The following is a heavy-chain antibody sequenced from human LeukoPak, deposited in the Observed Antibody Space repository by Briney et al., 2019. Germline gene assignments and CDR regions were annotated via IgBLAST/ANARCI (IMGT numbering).Heavy chain of an antibody. V-gene: IGHV3-48*03. CDR1: GFTFSSYE. J-gene: IGHJ4*02. D-gene: IGHD2-2*01. Sequence: GGSLRLSCAASGFTFSSYEMNWVRQAPGKGLEWVSYISSSGSTINYADTVKGRVTISRDNAKNSLYLQMNRLRAEDTAVYYCARDRQLLCAYYFDYWGQGTLVTVSS. CDR3: ARDRQLLCAYYFDY. CDR2: ISSSGSTI.